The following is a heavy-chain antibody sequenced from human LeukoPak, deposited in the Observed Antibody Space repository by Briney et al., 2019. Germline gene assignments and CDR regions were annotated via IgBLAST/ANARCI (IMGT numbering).Heavy chain of an antibody. CDR2: IYYSGST. V-gene: IGHV4-39*02. D-gene: IGHD3-3*02. CDR3: ARDTGGSSISSRDV. CDR1: GGSISSSSYY. Sequence: RSERQSPICPVPGGSISSSSYYWAWIRQPPGKGLEWIGRIYYSGSTYYSPSLKSRVTISVDTSKNHFSLTLTSVTAADTAVYYCARDTGGSSISSRDVWGPGT. J-gene: IGHJ6*02.